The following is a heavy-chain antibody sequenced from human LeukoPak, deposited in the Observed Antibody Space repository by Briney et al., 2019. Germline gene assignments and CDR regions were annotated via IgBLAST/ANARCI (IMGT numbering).Heavy chain of an antibody. CDR3: ARDHCSGGSCYEYYFDY. Sequence: PGGSLRLSCAASGFTFSSYAMHWVRQAPGKGLEYVSAISSNGGSTYYANSVKGRFTISRDNSKNTLYLQMGGLRAEDMAVYYCARDHCSGGSCYEYYFDYWGQGTLVTVSS. J-gene: IGHJ4*02. CDR1: GFTFSSYA. V-gene: IGHV3-64*01. CDR2: ISSNGGST. D-gene: IGHD2-15*01.